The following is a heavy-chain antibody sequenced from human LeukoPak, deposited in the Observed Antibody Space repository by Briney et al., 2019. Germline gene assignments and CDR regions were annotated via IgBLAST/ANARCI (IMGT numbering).Heavy chain of an antibody. CDR2: ISSSSSDI. CDR1: GFTFNIYS. V-gene: IGHV3-21*01. J-gene: IGHJ4*02. D-gene: IGHD3-10*02. CDR3: PRDGARRWIPLRSEWRFDY. Sequence: GGSLRLSCAAAGFTFNIYSMNWVGQAPVKGLNSLSCISSSSSDIYYADSVTGRFTTSRDNAKNSLSLHMHSLRADDTALYSCPRDGARRWIPLRSEWRFDYWGPGPLVTVYS.